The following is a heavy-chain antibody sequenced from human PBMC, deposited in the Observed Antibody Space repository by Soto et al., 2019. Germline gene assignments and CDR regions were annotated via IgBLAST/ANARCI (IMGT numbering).Heavy chain of an antibody. V-gene: IGHV3-74*01. J-gene: IGHJ3*02. CDR1: GFTFSAFW. D-gene: IGHD2-21*01. Sequence: EVQLVESGGDFVQPGGSLRLSSEASGFTFSAFWMHWVRHVPGEGLMWISRTNKDGASSEYADSVKGRFSVSRDNAKNTMFLHMTGLRAEDTAVYYCARDDLRRNEALDIWGQGTVVTVSS. CDR3: ARDDLRRNEALDI. CDR2: TNKDGASS.